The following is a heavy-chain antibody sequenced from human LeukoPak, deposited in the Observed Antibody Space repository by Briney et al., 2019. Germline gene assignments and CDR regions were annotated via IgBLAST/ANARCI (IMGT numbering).Heavy chain of an antibody. J-gene: IGHJ4*02. CDR1: GLTFSSHT. CDR3: AKVATSSHTFDF. Sequence: PGGSLRLSCAASGLTFSSHTMNWVRQAPGQGLEWVSSISNGNSYIYYADSVEGRFTISRDNAKSSLYLQMNSLGPEDTAVYYCAKVATSSHTFDFWGQGTLVTVSS. CDR2: ISNGNSYI. V-gene: IGHV3-21*01.